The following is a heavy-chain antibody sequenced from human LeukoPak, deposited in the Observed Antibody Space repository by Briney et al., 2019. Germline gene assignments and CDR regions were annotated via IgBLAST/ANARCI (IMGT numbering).Heavy chain of an antibody. V-gene: IGHV4-39*02. J-gene: IGHJ4*02. CDR2: ILFRGAT. CDR3: VGAAAGY. CDR1: GDSISSYSYY. D-gene: IGHD6-13*01. Sequence: LETLSLTCTVSGDSISSYSYYWAWIRQPPGKGLEWIGSILFRGATYYNPSLKPRIIMSVDTSQNNFSLKLSSVTAADTAVYYCVGAAAGYWGQGTLVTVSS.